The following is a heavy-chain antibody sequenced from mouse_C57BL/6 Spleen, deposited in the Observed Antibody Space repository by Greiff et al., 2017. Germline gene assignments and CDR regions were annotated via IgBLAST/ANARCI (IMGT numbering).Heavy chain of an antibody. D-gene: IGHD3-2*02. CDR1: GYSFTSYY. CDR2: IYPGSGNT. Sequence: QVQLKESGPELVKPGASVKISCKASGYSFTSYYIHWVKQRPGQGLEWIGWIYPGSGNTKYNEKFKGKATLTADTSSSTAYMQLSSLTSEDSAVYYCARSGHWYFDVWGTGTTVTVSS. CDR3: ARSGHWYFDV. V-gene: IGHV1-66*01. J-gene: IGHJ1*03.